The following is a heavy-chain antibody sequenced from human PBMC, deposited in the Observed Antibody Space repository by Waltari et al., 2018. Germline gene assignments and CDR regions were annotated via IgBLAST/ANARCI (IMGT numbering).Heavy chain of an antibody. CDR3: AKDWGGNWFDP. V-gene: IGHV3-30*18. D-gene: IGHD3-16*01. J-gene: IGHJ5*02. CDR1: GFPSSSYG. Sequence: QVQLVESGGGVVQPGWSLGLSCAASGFPSSSYGMPWVRQAPGKGLELVAVISYDGSNKYYADSVKGRFTISRDNSKNTLYLQMNSLRAEDTAVYYCAKDWGGNWFDPWGQGTLVTVSS. CDR2: ISYDGSNK.